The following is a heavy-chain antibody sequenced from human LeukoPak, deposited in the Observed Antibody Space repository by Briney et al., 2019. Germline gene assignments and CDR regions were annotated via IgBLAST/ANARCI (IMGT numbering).Heavy chain of an antibody. V-gene: IGHV4-59*01. CDR1: GGSFSGYY. J-gene: IGHJ3*02. Sequence: SETLSRTCGVYGGSFSGYYCSWILQPPGKGLEWVGYIYYSGSTNYNPSLKSRVTISVDTSKNQFSLKLSSVTAADTAVYYCARPYYDSSGYHDAFDIWGQGTMVTVSS. D-gene: IGHD3-22*01. CDR3: ARPYYDSSGYHDAFDI. CDR2: IYYSGST.